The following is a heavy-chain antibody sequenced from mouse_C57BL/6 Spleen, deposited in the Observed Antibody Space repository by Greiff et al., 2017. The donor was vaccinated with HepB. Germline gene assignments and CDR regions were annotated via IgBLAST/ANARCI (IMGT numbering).Heavy chain of an antibody. J-gene: IGHJ1*03. D-gene: IGHD1-1*01. CDR1: GFTFSDYG. Sequence: EVQWVESGGGLVKPGGSLKLSCAASGFTFSDYGMHWVRQAPEKGLEWVAYISSGSSTIYYADTVKGRFTISRDNAKNTLFLQMTSLRSEDTAMYYCARRYYYGSSHWYFDVWGTGTTVTVSS. CDR3: ARRYYYGSSHWYFDV. CDR2: ISSGSSTI. V-gene: IGHV5-17*01.